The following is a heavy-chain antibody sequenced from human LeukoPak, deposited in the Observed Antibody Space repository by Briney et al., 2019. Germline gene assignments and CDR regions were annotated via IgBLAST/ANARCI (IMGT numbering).Heavy chain of an antibody. CDR1: GFTVSNNF. CDR3: ARDLRAGWDFQH. Sequence: GGSLRLSCAASGFTVSNNFMNWVRQAPGTGLEWVALIHSGGATFYADSVKDRFTISRDNSKNTLYLQMNGLRVEDTAVYYCARDLRAGWDFQHWGQGTLVTVSS. J-gene: IGHJ1*01. D-gene: IGHD1-26*01. V-gene: IGHV3-66*01. CDR2: IHSGGAT.